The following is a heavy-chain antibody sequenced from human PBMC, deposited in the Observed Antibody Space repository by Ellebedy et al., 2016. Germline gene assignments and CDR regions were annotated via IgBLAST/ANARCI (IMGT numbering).Heavy chain of an antibody. V-gene: IGHV3-7*03. J-gene: IGHJ3*02. CDR3: ARVGRELLLGDAFDI. CDR1: GFTFSSYW. D-gene: IGHD1-26*01. CDR2: IKQDGSEK. Sequence: GESLKISCAAPGFTFSSYWMSWVRQAPGKGLEWVANIKQDGSEKYYVDSVKGRFTISRDNAKNSLYLQMNSLRAEDTAVYYCARVGRELLLGDAFDIWGQGTMVTVSS.